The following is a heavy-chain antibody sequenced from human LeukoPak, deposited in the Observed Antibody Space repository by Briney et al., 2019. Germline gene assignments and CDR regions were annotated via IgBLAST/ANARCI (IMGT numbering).Heavy chain of an antibody. V-gene: IGHV3-23*01. CDR3: AKFNEILTGYFDY. CDR1: GFTFRSYA. J-gene: IGHJ4*02. Sequence: GGSLRLSCAASGFTFRSYAMGWIRQSPGKGLEWVSSISGGGGGTYYAEFVKGRFTISRDNSKNTLCLQMNSLRAEDTAVYYCAKFNEILTGYFDYWGQGTLVTVSS. D-gene: IGHD3-9*01. CDR2: ISGGGGGT.